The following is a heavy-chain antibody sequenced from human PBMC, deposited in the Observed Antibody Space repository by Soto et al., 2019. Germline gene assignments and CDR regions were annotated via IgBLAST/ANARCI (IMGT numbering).Heavy chain of an antibody. J-gene: IGHJ4*02. CDR2: IYYSGST. CDR3: ARGNHYSNYVGY. Sequence: QVQLQESGPGLVKPSQTLSLTCTVSGGSISSGDYYWSWIRQPPGKGLEWIGYIYYSGSTYYNPSLKSRITISIDTSKNQFSLKVTSLTAADTAVYYCARGNHYSNYVGYWGQGTLVTVSS. D-gene: IGHD4-4*01. V-gene: IGHV4-30-4*01. CDR1: GGSISSGDYY.